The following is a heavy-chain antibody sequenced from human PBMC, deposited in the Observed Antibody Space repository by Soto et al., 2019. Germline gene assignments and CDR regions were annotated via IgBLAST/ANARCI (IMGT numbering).Heavy chain of an antibody. CDR1: GDTFSSSYA. D-gene: IGHD4-17*01. V-gene: IGHV1-69*13. CDR2: IIPIFATA. J-gene: IGHJ4*02. Sequence: SVKVSWKASGDTFSSSYAISWVRQAPGQGLEWMGGIIPIFATANYAQKFQGRVTITADESTNTAYMELSSLRSDDTAVYYCAKTPPRTTATPYYFASWGPGTLVTVSS. CDR3: AKTPPRTTATPYYFAS.